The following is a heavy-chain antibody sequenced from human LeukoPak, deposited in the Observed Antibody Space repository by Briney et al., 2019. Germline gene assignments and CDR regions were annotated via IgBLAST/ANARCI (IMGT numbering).Heavy chain of an antibody. V-gene: IGHV1-8*01. Sequence: GASVKVSCKASGYTFTSYDINWVRQATGQGREWMGWMNPNSGNTGYAQMFQGRVTLTRNTSISTAYMELSSLRSEDTAVYYCARVYRRSWYYYYGMDVWGQGTTVTVSS. CDR1: GYTFTSYD. D-gene: IGHD6-13*01. CDR3: ARVYRRSWYYYYGMDV. CDR2: MNPNSGNT. J-gene: IGHJ6*02.